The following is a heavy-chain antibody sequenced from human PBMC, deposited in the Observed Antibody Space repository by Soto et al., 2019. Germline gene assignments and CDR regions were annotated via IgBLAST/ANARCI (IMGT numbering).Heavy chain of an antibody. CDR2: MSPNGNNQ. Sequence: SLRLSCAAPGFTFSIYALHWVRQAPGKGQEWVAVMSPNGNNQYYADSVKGRFTISRDTSKSTLYLQMTGLRPDDTAVYYCATGANFYYDTSRYWGQGTLVTVSS. CDR3: ATGANFYYDTSRY. D-gene: IGHD3-22*01. J-gene: IGHJ4*02. CDR1: GFTFSIYA. V-gene: IGHV3-30-3*01.